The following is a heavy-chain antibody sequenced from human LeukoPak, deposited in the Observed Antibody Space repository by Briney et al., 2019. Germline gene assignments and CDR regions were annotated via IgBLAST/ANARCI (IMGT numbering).Heavy chain of an antibody. CDR1: DASIRSINHY. V-gene: IGHV4-39*01. D-gene: IGHD3-22*01. J-gene: IGHJ4*02. Sequence: SETLSLACTVSDASIRSINHYWGWIRQPPGRGLEWIGSIYHSGSTYYNPSLKSRVSISVDTSKNQFSLKLTSVSAADTAAYFCARHPRYDSSGNHSPYYFDYWGQGTLVTVSS. CDR2: IYHSGST. CDR3: ARHPRYDSSGNHSPYYFDY.